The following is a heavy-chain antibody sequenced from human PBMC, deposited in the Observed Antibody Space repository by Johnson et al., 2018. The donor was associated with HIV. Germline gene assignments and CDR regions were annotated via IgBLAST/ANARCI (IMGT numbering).Heavy chain of an antibody. D-gene: IGHD3-10*01. CDR2: IYSGGTT. J-gene: IGHJ3*02. CDR3: ARDSGDMVRGGAAFDI. V-gene: IGHV3-53*01. CDR1: GLTVSSNY. Sequence: VQLVESGGGLIQPGGSLRLSCTASGLTVSSNYMSWVRQAPGKGLEWVSVIYSGGTTYHADSVKGRFPISRDNSKNTLYLKMNSLRAEDTAVYYCARDSGDMVRGGAAFDIWGQGTMVTVSS.